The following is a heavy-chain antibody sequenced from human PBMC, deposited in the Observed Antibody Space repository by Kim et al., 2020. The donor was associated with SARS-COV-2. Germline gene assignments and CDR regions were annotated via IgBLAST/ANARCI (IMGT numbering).Heavy chain of an antibody. J-gene: IGHJ4*02. CDR3: ARGRSGIY. CDR1: GFTFNNYW. V-gene: IGHV3-7*01. D-gene: IGHD3-10*01. Sequence: GGSLRLSCAASGFTFNNYWMTWVRQAPGKGLEWVANIKQDGSEKYYVDSVKGRFTISRDNAKNSLYLQMNSLRAEDTAVYYCARGRSGIYWGLGTLVTVSS. CDR2: IKQDGSEK.